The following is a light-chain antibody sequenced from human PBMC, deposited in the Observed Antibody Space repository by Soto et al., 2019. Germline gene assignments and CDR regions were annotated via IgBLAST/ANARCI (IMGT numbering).Light chain of an antibody. CDR1: QSISSW. CDR3: QQYNSYSPWT. CDR2: DAS. J-gene: IGKJ1*01. V-gene: IGKV1-5*01. Sequence: DIPMTQSPSTVSASVGDRVTITCRASQSISSWLAWYQQKPGKAPKLLIYDASSLESGVPSRFSGSGSGTEFTLTISSLQPDDFATYYCQQYNSYSPWTFGQGTKVEIK.